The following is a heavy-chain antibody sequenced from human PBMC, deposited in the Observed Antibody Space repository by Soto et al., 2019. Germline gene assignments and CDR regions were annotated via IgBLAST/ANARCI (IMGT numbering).Heavy chain of an antibody. CDR2: INPNSGGT. CDR1: GYTFTGYY. J-gene: IGHJ3*02. Sequence: QVQLVQSGAEVKKPGASVKVSCKASGYTFTGYYMHWVRQAPGQGLEWMGWINPNSGGTNYAQKFQGWVTMTRDTSISTAYMELSRLRSDDTAVYYRARGPYYDSSLGAAFDIWGQGTMVTVSS. V-gene: IGHV1-2*04. CDR3: ARGPYYDSSLGAAFDI. D-gene: IGHD3-22*01.